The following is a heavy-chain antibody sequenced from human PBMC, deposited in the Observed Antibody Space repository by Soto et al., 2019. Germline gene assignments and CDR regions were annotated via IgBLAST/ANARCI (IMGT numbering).Heavy chain of an antibody. Sequence: QVQLVESGGGVVQPGRSLRLSCAASGFTFSSYSMHWVRQAPGKGLEWVTVISYDGGNKYYVDSVKGRFTISRDNSKNTLYLHMISLRGEDTAVYYCARGRATIPYYLDYWGQGTLVTVSS. CDR3: ARGRATIPYYLDY. CDR2: ISYDGGNK. D-gene: IGHD5-12*01. CDR1: GFTFSSYS. J-gene: IGHJ4*02. V-gene: IGHV3-30-3*01.